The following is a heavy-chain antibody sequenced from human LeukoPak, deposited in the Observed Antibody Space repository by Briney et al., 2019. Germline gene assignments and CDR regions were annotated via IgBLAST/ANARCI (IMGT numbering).Heavy chain of an antibody. CDR1: GDSISSYY. CDR2: IYYTGST. CDR3: ARRGVEMAAIRPDNWFDP. Sequence: PSETLSLTCTVSGDSISSYYCSWIRQPPGKGLEWIGYIYYTGSTNYNPSLKSRVTMSVDTSKIQFSMRLSSVTAADTAVYYCARRGVEMAAIRPDNWFDPWGQGTLVTVSS. D-gene: IGHD5-24*01. V-gene: IGHV4-59*01. J-gene: IGHJ5*02.